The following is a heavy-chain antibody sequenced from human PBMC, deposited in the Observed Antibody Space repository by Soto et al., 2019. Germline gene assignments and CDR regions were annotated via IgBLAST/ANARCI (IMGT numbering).Heavy chain of an antibody. CDR3: WRDQGGGYCSGGSCWNHDAFDI. CDR1: GFTFSSYW. CDR2: IKQDGSEK. D-gene: IGHD2-15*01. J-gene: IGHJ3*02. Sequence: EVQLVESGGGLVQPGGSLRLSCAASGFTFSSYWMSWVRQAPGKGLEWVANIKQDGSEKYYVDSVKGRFTISRDNAKNSLDLEMKSLRAEDTAVYYCWRDQGGGYCSGGSCWNHDAFDIWGQGTMVTVSS. V-gene: IGHV3-7*05.